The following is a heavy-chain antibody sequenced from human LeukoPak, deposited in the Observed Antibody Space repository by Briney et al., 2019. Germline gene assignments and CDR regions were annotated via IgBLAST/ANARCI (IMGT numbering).Heavy chain of an antibody. CDR1: GFTFSSYD. D-gene: IGHD1-26*01. J-gene: IGHJ4*02. Sequence: GGSLRLSCAASGFTFSSYDMHWVRQATGKGLEWASAIGTAGDTYYPGSVKGRFTISRDNSKNTLYLQMNSLKTEDTAVYYCTTSEGGSYNSYWGQGTLVTVSS. CDR2: IGTAGDT. V-gene: IGHV3-13*01. CDR3: TTSEGGSYNSY.